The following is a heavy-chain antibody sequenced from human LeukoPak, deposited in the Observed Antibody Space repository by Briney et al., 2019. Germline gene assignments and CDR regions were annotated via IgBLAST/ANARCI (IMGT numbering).Heavy chain of an antibody. J-gene: IGHJ6*03. CDR3: ARVGQLVRYYYYYMDV. CDR2: IYYSGST. D-gene: IGHD6-6*01. Sequence: PSETLSLTCTASGGSISSYYWSWIRQPPGKGLEWIGDIYYSGSTNYNPSLKSRVTISVDTSKNQFSLKLSSVTAADTAVYYCARVGQLVRYYYYYMDVWGKGTTVTVSS. V-gene: IGHV4-59*01. CDR1: GGSISSYY.